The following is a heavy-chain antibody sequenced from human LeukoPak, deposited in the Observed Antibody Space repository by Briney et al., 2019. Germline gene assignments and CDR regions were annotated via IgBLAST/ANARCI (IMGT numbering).Heavy chain of an antibody. V-gene: IGHV1-24*01. J-gene: IGHJ6*02. Sequence: ASVKVSCKVSGYTLTELSMHWVRQAPGKGLEWMGGFDPEDGETNYAQKFQGRVTITADESTSTAYMKLSSLRSEDTAVYYCASPEMGYCSGGSCYRYYYYYGMDVWGQGTTVTVSS. CDR1: GYTLTELS. D-gene: IGHD2-15*01. CDR2: FDPEDGET. CDR3: ASPEMGYCSGGSCYRYYYYYGMDV.